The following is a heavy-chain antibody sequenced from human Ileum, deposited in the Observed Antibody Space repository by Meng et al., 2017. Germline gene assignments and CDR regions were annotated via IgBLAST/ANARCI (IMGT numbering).Heavy chain of an antibody. CDR3: AREVNIAADSDGFDI. D-gene: IGHD6-6*01. V-gene: IGHV4-31*03. J-gene: IGHJ3*02. Sequence: VRLQRWGSVPVNPYHTLSLHCTFSVGSIRSDNVFWSWIRQVAGKGLEWIAYIHPNGGAYYNPSLKSRVTISVDTSKNQFSLSLISVTAADTAVYFCAREVNIAADSDGFDIWGLGTMVTVSS. CDR1: VGSIRSDNVF. CDR2: IHPNGGA.